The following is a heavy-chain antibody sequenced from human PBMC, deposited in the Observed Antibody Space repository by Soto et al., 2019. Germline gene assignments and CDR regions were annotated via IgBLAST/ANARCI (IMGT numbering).Heavy chain of an antibody. CDR1: SGSISSSNW. CDR2: IYHSGST. V-gene: IGHV4-4*02. J-gene: IGHJ3*02. D-gene: IGHD2-15*01. Sequence: SETLYLTCAVSSGSISSSNWWSWVRQPPGKGLEWIGEIYHSGSTNYNPSLKSRVTISVDKSKNQFSLKLSSVTAADTAVYYCARDRGEGYCSGGSCYSDSGGAFDIWGQGTMVTVSS. CDR3: ARDRGEGYCSGGSCYSDSGGAFDI.